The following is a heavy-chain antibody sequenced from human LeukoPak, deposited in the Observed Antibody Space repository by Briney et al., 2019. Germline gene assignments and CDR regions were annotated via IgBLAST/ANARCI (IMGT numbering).Heavy chain of an antibody. Sequence: GESLKISCKGSGYSFTSYWIGWVRQMPGKGLEWMGIIYPGDSDTRYSPSFQGQVTISADKSISTAYLQWSSLKASDTAMYYCARNRVSGPRRSSDAFDIWGQGTMVTVSS. V-gene: IGHV5-51*01. D-gene: IGHD6-19*01. CDR2: IYPGDSDT. CDR1: GYSFTSYW. J-gene: IGHJ3*02. CDR3: ARNRVSGPRRSSDAFDI.